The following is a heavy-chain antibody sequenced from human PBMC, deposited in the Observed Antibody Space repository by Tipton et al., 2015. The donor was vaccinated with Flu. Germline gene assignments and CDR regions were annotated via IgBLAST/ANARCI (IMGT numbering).Heavy chain of an antibody. D-gene: IGHD6-19*01. Sequence: SLRLSCAASGFTYHSYWMTWVRQAPGKGLEWMANIKQDGSEKYYVDSVKGRFTISRDNAKNSLYLQMNSLRGEDTAIYYCVKEVGGPGSYWGQGTLVTVSS. CDR3: VKEVGGPGSY. CDR2: IKQDGSEK. J-gene: IGHJ4*02. CDR1: GFTYHSYW. V-gene: IGHV3-7*01.